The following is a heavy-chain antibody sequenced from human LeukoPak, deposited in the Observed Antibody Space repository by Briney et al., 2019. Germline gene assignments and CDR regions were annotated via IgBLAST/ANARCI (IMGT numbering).Heavy chain of an antibody. CDR2: MSNSGSTI. CDR1: GFTFSSYG. CDR3: ARGSGYYRY. V-gene: IGHV3-11*01. J-gene: IGHJ4*02. D-gene: IGHD3-22*01. Sequence: GGSLRLSCAASGFTFSSYGMSWIRQAPGKGLEWVSYMSNSGSTIYYADSVKGRFTISRDNAKNSLYLQMNSLRAEDTAVYYCARGSGYYRYWGQGTLVTVSS.